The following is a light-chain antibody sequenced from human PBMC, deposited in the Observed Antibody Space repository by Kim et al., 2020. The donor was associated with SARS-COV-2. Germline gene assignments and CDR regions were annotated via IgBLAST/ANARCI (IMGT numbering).Light chain of an antibody. J-gene: IGLJ1*01. CDR3: GTWDSSLSAFV. Sequence: QSVLTQPPSVSAAPGQKATISCSGSSSNIGNNIVSWYQHLPVTAPKRLIYDNNKRHSGIPDRFSGSKSGTSATLGITGLQTGDEADYYCGTWDSSLSAFVFGTGTKVTVL. CDR1: SSNIGNNI. V-gene: IGLV1-51*01. CDR2: DNN.